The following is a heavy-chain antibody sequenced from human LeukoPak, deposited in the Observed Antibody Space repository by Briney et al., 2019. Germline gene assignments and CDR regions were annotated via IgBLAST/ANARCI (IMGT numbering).Heavy chain of an antibody. CDR2: ISWNSGSI. Sequence: SLRLSCVASGFTFDDYAMHWVRQAPGKGLEWVSGISWNSGSIGYADSVKGRFTISRDNAKNSLYLQMNSLRAEDTALYYCAKGTGYSSSWYTGVGYWGQGTLVTVSS. CDR3: AKGTGYSSSWYTGVGY. D-gene: IGHD6-13*01. V-gene: IGHV3-9*01. J-gene: IGHJ4*02. CDR1: GFTFDDYA.